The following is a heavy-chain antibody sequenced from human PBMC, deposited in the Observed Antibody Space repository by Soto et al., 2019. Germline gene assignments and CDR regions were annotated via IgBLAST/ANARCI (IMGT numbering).Heavy chain of an antibody. CDR2: IYYSGPT. Sequence: SETLSLTCTVSGGSISSYYWSWIRQPPGKGLEWIGYIYYSGPTRYNPSLESRVTISIDSSKNQVSLNLTSVTAADTAVYYCARGYSHYARWGRGTLVTVSS. V-gene: IGHV4-59*01. CDR3: ARGYSHYAR. J-gene: IGHJ4*02. CDR1: GGSISSYY. D-gene: IGHD4-4*01.